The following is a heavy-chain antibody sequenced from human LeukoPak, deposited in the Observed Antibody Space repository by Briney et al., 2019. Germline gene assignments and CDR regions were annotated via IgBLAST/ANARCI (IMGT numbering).Heavy chain of an antibody. CDR1: GFTFSSYE. V-gene: IGHV3-48*03. J-gene: IGHJ4*02. CDR3: AKWGTFTTSGVTPGFDS. CDR2: ISSSGSTI. Sequence: GGSLRLPCAASGFTFSSYEMHWVRQAPGKGLEWVSYISSSGSTIYYADSVKGRFTISRDNAKNSLYLQMNSLRAEDTAVYYCAKWGTFTTSGVTPGFDSWGQGIQVTV. D-gene: IGHD3-3*01.